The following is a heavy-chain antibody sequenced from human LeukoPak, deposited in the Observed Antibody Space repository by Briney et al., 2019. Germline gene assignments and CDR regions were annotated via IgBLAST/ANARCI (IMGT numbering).Heavy chain of an antibody. CDR2: ISGSGGST. V-gene: IGHV3-23*01. D-gene: IGHD3-22*01. J-gene: IGHJ4*02. CDR3: AKDPDYYDSSGYY. CDR1: GFTFSSYA. Sequence: GGSLRLSCAASGFTFSSYAMSWVRQAPGKGLEWVSAISGSGGSTYYADSVKGRFTISRDSSKNTLYLQMNSLRAEDTAVYYCAKDPDYYDSSGYYWGQGTLVTVSS.